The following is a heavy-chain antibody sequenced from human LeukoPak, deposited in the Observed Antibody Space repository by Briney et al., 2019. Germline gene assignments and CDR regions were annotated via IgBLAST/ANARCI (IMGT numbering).Heavy chain of an antibody. CDR1: GFTFSSYA. CDR2: ISGSGGST. CDR3: AKDQVVTAISTLIASYAFDI. D-gene: IGHD2-21*02. Sequence: GGSLRLSCAASGFTFSSYAMSCVRQAPGKGLEWVSAISGSGGSTYYADSVKGRFTISRDNSKNTLYLQMNSLRAEDTAVYYCAKDQVVTAISTLIASYAFDIWGQGTMVTVSS. J-gene: IGHJ3*02. V-gene: IGHV3-23*01.